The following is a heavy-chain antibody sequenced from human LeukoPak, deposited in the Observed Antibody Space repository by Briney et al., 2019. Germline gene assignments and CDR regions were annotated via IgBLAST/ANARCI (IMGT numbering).Heavy chain of an antibody. Sequence: NPSETLSLTCTVSGGSISSSSYYWGWIRQPPGKGLEWIGSIYYSGSTYYNPSLKSRVTISVDTSKNQFSLKLSSVTAADTAVYYCQVHVLGSSYHQDYWGQGTLVTVSS. V-gene: IGHV4-39*01. CDR1: GGSISSSSYY. CDR3: QVHVLGSSYHQDY. CDR2: IYYSGST. D-gene: IGHD2-8*02. J-gene: IGHJ4*02.